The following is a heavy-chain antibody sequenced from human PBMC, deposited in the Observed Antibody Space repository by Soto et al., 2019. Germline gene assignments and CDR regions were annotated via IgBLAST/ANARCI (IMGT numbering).Heavy chain of an antibody. CDR1: GGSFTTDW. J-gene: IGHJ5*02. CDR3: AKRRLSSRXSSP. D-gene: IGHD6-25*01. V-gene: IGHV5-51*01. Sequence: GEALKISCKTSGGSFTTDWIGWVRQMPGKGLEWMGVIYPGDSRTRYSPPIQGQVTISVDKSTSTAYLQWSSLKASDTAMYFCAKRRLSSRXSSPWGQGNLVTVXS. CDR2: IYPGDSRT.